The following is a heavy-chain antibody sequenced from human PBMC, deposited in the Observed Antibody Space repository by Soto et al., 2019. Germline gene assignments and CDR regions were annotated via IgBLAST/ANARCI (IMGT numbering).Heavy chain of an antibody. CDR2: INPNSGGT. D-gene: IGHD4-17*01. V-gene: IGHV1-2*02. CDR3: ARDYGHYDNWVDP. Sequence: QVQLVQSGAEVKKPGSSVKVSCKASGGTFSSYAISWVRQAPGQGLEWMGWINPNSGGTSYAQKFQGRVTMTRDTSISTAYMELTRLRSDDTAVYYCARDYGHYDNWVDPWGQGTLVTVSS. CDR1: GGTFSSYA. J-gene: IGHJ5*02.